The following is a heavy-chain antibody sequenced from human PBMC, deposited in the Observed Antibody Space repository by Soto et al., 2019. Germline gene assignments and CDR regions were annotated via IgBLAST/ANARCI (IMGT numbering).Heavy chain of an antibody. J-gene: IGHJ6*02. CDR3: AGSRINYYYGMDV. V-gene: IGHV3-23*01. Sequence: SLRLSCAASGFTFSSYAMSWVRQAPGKGLEWVSAISGSGGSTYYADSVKGRFTISRDNSKNTLYLQMNSLRAEDTAVYYCAGSRINYYYGMDVWGQGTTVTVSS. CDR2: ISGSGGST. D-gene: IGHD5-12*01. CDR1: GFTFSSYA.